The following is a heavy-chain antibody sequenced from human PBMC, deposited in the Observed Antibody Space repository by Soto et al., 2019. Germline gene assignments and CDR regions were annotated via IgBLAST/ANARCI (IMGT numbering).Heavy chain of an antibody. J-gene: IGHJ4*02. D-gene: IGHD3-3*01. V-gene: IGHV5-51*01. Sequence: GESLKISCKGSGYSFTSYWIGWVRQMPGKGLEWMGIIYPGDSDTRYSPSFQGQVTISADKSISTAYLQWSSLKASDTAMYYCASPSLNYDFWEPPLDYWGQGTLVTVSS. CDR3: ASPSLNYDFWEPPLDY. CDR2: IYPGDSDT. CDR1: GYSFTSYW.